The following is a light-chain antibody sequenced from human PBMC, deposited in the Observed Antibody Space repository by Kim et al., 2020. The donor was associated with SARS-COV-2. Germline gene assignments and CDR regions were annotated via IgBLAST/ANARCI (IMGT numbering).Light chain of an antibody. J-gene: IGLJ2*01. V-gene: IGLV2-11*01. CDR1: SSDVGGYNF. CDR2: DVN. CDR3: CSYAGSYTLV. Sequence: GQSVTIACTRTSSDVGGYNFVSWYQQHPGKAPKLMIYDVNKRPSGVPDRFSGSKSGNTASRTISGLQAEDEADYYCCSYAGSYTLVFGGGTQLTVL.